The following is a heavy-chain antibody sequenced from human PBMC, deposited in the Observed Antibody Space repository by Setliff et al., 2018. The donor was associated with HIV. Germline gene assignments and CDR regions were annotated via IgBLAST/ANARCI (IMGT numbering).Heavy chain of an antibody. CDR1: GFTLSHAY. CDR3: NTDFLWNSLSFFDY. Sequence: PGESLRLSCAVSGFTLSHAYMSWVRQAPGKGLEWVGRIKSKTDGGTADYAAPVKGRFTISRDDSKNTLFLQINSLKTDDTAVYYCNTDFLWNSLSFFDYWGQGTLVTVSS. J-gene: IGHJ4*02. D-gene: IGHD1-1*01. CDR2: IKSKTDGGTA. V-gene: IGHV3-15*01.